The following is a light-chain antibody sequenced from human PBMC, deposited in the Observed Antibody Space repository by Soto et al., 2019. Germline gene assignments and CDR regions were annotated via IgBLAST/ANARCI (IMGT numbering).Light chain of an antibody. J-gene: IGKJ4*01. Sequence: TISPPTXSVAGRERAPLSCRASQSVSSNLAWYKQKPGQDXRXXXYGASHRDTGIQARLSGSGSGTEFTLTISSLQSEDFEVYYCQLYNTWRLTFGGGTQVDI. CDR3: QLYNTWRLT. CDR2: GAS. CDR1: QSVSSN. V-gene: IGKV3-15*01.